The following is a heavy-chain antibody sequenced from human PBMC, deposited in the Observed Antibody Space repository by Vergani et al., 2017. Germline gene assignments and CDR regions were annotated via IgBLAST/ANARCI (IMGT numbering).Heavy chain of an antibody. CDR3: ARDMGKNDYGGKGPFGFDY. J-gene: IGHJ4*02. CDR2: IWYDGSNK. CDR1: GFTFSSYG. V-gene: IGHV3-33*01. Sequence: QVQLVESGGGVVQPGRSLRLSCAASGFTFSSYGMHWVRQAPGKGLEWVAVIWYDGSNKYYADSVKGRFTISRDNSKNTLYLQMNSLRAEDTAVYYGARDMGKNDYGGKGPFGFDYWGQGTLVTVSS. D-gene: IGHD4-23*01.